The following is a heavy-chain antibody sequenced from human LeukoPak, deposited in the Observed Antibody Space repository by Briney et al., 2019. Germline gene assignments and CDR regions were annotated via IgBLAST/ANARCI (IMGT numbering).Heavy chain of an antibody. J-gene: IGHJ4*02. D-gene: IGHD3-22*01. V-gene: IGHV4-34*01. CDR3: AKDSSGYYSPYYFDY. Sequence: SETLSLTCTVYGGSLSGSYWSWIRQPPGKGLEWIGEINHSGSANYNPSLKSRVTLSIDKSKNQFSLNLNSVTAADTAVYYCAKDSSGYYSPYYFDYWGQGTLVTVSS. CDR1: GGSLSGSY. CDR2: INHSGSA.